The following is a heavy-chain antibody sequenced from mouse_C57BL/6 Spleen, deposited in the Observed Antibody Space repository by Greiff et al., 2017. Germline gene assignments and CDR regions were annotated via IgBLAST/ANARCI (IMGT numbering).Heavy chain of an antibody. CDR1: GFTFSDYG. CDR2: ISSGSSTI. Sequence: EVKLVESGGGLVKPGGSLKLSCAASGFTFSDYGMHWVRQAPEKGLEWVAYISSGSSTIYYADTVKGRFTISRDNAKNTLFLQMTSLRSEDTAMYYCAREDYGRFYAMDYWGQGTSVTVSS. V-gene: IGHV5-17*01. CDR3: AREDYGRFYAMDY. D-gene: IGHD2-4*01. J-gene: IGHJ4*01.